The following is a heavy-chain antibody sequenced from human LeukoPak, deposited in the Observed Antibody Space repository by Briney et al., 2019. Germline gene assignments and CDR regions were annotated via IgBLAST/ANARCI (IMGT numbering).Heavy chain of an antibody. CDR3: ARGKYSSDY. Sequence: SETLSLTCAVYGGSFSGYYWSWIRQPPGKGLEWIGEINHSGSTNYNPSLKSRVTISVDTSKNQFSLKLSSVTAADTAVYYCARGKYSSDYWGQGTLVTVSS. CDR1: GGSFSGYY. J-gene: IGHJ4*02. CDR2: INHSGST. V-gene: IGHV4-34*01. D-gene: IGHD6-6*01.